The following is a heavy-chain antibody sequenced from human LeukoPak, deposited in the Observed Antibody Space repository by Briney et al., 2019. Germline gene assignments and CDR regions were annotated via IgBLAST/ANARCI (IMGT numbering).Heavy chain of an antibody. V-gene: IGHV3-23*01. D-gene: IGHD3-10*01. J-gene: IGHJ5*02. Sequence: GGSLRLSCAASGFTFSSYAMSWVRQAPGKGLEWVSAISGSGGRTYYADSVKGRFTISRDSSKNTLYLQMNSLRAEDTAVYYCAKEWFGELSRNWFDPWGQGTLVTVSS. CDR3: AKEWFGELSRNWFDP. CDR2: ISGSGGRT. CDR1: GFTFSSYA.